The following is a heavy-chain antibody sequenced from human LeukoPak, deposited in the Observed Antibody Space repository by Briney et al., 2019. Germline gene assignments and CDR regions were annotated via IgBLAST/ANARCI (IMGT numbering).Heavy chain of an antibody. CDR2: MHTSGNT. CDR3: AREGGQERYFDC. Sequence: SETLSLTCNVSGGSISSYYWTWIRRAAGKGLEWIGRMHTSGNTNYSPSLKSRITMSVDTSKNQFSLKLSSVTAADTAVYYCAREGGQERYFDCWGQGTLVTVSS. V-gene: IGHV4-4*07. J-gene: IGHJ4*02. CDR1: GGSISSYY.